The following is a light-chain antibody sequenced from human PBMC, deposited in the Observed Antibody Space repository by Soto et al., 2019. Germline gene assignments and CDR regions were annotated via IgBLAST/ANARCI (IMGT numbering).Light chain of an antibody. J-gene: IGKJ2*01. CDR2: KAS. V-gene: IGKV1-5*03. Sequence: DIQMTQSTSTLSASVGDRVTITCRASQSISSWLAWYQQKPGKAPKLLIYKASSLESGVPSRFSGSGSGTEFTLTISSLQPYDFATYYGQQYNSYPYTFGQGTKLEIK. CDR1: QSISSW. CDR3: QQYNSYPYT.